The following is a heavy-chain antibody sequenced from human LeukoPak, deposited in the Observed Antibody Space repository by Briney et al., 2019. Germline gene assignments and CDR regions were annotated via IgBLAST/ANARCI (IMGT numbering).Heavy chain of an antibody. J-gene: IGHJ4*02. D-gene: IGHD6-19*01. CDR1: GFTFSVSA. CDR3: AKGSSPGIAVIFDY. V-gene: IGHV3-73*01. CDR2: IRSRANNYAT. Sequence: GGSLRLSCAASGFTFSVSAIHWVRQASGKGLEWVGQIRSRANNYATSYIASVKGRFTISRDNSKNTLYLQMNSLRAEDTAVYYCAKGSSPGIAVIFDYWGQGTLVTVSS.